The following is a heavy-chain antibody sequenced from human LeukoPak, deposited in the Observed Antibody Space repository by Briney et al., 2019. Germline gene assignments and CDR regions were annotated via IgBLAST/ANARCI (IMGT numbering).Heavy chain of an antibody. CDR2: IYFSDSDT. D-gene: IGHD1-26*01. CDR1: GHVSTNYW. V-gene: IGHV5-51*01. Sequence: GESLKISCKDSGHVSTNYWIGWVRQMPGKGLEWMGIIYFSDSDTRYSPSFQGRVTISADKSITTAYLQWSSLKASDTAIYYCARGSEKWELHLEYWGQGTLVTVSS. CDR3: ARGSEKWELHLEY. J-gene: IGHJ4*02.